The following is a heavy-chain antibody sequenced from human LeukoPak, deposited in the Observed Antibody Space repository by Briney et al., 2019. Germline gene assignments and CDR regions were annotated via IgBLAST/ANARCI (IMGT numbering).Heavy chain of an antibody. V-gene: IGHV3-21*01. CDR2: ISGSSSYI. CDR3: ASAED. J-gene: IGHJ4*02. Sequence: PGGSLRLSCAASGFAFSSNSMNWVRQAPGKGLEWVSSISGSSSYIYYAESVKGRFTISRDNAKNSLYLQMNSLRPEDTAVYYCASAEDWGQGTLITVSS. CDR1: GFAFSSNS.